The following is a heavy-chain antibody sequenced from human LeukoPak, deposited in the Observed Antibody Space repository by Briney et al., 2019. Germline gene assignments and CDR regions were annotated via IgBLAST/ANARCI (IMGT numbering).Heavy chain of an antibody. D-gene: IGHD6-19*01. V-gene: IGHV4-59*08. CDR1: GGPINSYY. CDR2: IYYSGST. Sequence: SETLSLTCTVSGGPINSYYWTWIRQPPGKGLEWVAYIYYSGSTKYHPSLKSRVNTSLDTSKNQFSLNLTSVTAADTAVYYCARHVEQRLTPFDYWGQGILVTVSS. J-gene: IGHJ4*02. CDR3: ARHVEQRLTPFDY.